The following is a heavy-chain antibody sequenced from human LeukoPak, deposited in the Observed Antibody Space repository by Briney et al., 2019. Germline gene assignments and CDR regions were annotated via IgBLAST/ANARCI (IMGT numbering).Heavy chain of an antibody. J-gene: IGHJ4*02. Sequence: GGSLRLSCAASGFTFSRYWMSWVRQAPGKGLEWVAVISYDGSNKYYADSVKGRFTISRDNSKNTLYLQMNSLRAEDTAVYYCAKLVGGSGWYDDYWGQGTLVTVSS. D-gene: IGHD6-19*01. CDR3: AKLVGGSGWYDDY. V-gene: IGHV3-30*18. CDR1: GFTFSRYW. CDR2: ISYDGSNK.